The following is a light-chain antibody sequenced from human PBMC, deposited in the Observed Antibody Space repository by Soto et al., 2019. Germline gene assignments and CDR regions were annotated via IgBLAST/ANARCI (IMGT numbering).Light chain of an antibody. V-gene: IGKV3-11*01. J-gene: IGKJ1*01. Sequence: IVLKQSPATLSLYPGERATLSCRASQSVSSYLAWYQQKPGQAPRLLIYDASNRATGIPARFSGSGSGTDFTLTISSLEPEDFAVYYCQQRSNWPPTFGQGT. CDR1: QSVSSY. CDR2: DAS. CDR3: QQRSNWPPT.